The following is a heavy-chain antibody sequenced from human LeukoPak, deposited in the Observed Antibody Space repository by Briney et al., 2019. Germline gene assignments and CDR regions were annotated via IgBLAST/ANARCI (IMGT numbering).Heavy chain of an antibody. D-gene: IGHD3-10*01. J-gene: IGHJ6*02. CDR3: ARGFSTMVRGEFMDV. CDR2: ISAYNGNT. V-gene: IGHV1-18*01. CDR1: GYTFTSYG. Sequence: ASVKVSCKASGYTFTSYGISWVGQAPGQGLEWMGWISAYNGNTNYAQKLQGRVTMTTDTSTSTAYMELRSLRSDDTAVYYCARGFSTMVRGEFMDVWGQGTTVTVSS.